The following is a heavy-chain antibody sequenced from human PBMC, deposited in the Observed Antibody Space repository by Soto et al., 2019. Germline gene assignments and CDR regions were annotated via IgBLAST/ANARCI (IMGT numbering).Heavy chain of an antibody. J-gene: IGHJ4*02. D-gene: IGHD6-19*01. V-gene: IGHV4-59*01. CDR3: AAGYTNDWYYFDY. Sequence: QVQLQESGPGLVKPSETLSLTCSVSGVSITSYYWSWIRQPPGKGLEWIGYIYYSGSTSYNPSLMSRVTMSVDTSKISLSLKLSSVTAADTAVYYCAAGYTNDWYYFDYWGQGTLVTVSS. CDR2: IYYSGST. CDR1: GVSITSYY.